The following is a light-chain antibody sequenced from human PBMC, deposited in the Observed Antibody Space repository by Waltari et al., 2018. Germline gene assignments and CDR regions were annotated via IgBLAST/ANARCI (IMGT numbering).Light chain of an antibody. J-gene: IGLJ2*01. V-gene: IGLV3-21*02. CDR1: NIGVYG. Sequence: SFLLTQAPSGSVAPGQTARIPCGGTNIGVYGARVYQQHPGQSPVLVVYDNSDRPSGIPERFSGSSSANTATLTISRVEAGDEADYYCQVWAGSDYDVAFGGGTKL. CDR3: QVWAGSDYDVA. CDR2: DNS.